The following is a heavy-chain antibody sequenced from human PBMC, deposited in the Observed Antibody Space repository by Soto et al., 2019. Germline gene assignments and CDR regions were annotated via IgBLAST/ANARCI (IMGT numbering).Heavy chain of an antibody. CDR1: GFTFSSYW. J-gene: IGHJ4*02. D-gene: IGHD1-20*01. CDR3: ARASPRIN. Sequence: EVQLVESGGGLVQPGGSLRLCCAASGFTFSSYWMHWVRQAPGKGLVWVSRIHGDGSATSYADSVKGRFTISRDNAKNTLYLQMNSLRAEDTAVYYCARASPRINWGQGTLVTVSS. V-gene: IGHV3-74*01. CDR2: IHGDGSAT.